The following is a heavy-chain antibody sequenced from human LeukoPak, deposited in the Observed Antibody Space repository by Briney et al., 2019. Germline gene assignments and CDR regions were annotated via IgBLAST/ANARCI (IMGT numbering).Heavy chain of an antibody. D-gene: IGHD3-10*01. CDR2: INHSGST. CDR1: GGSFSGYY. V-gene: IGHV4-34*01. CDR3: AKAVLLWFGELSPFDY. J-gene: IGHJ4*02. Sequence: PSETLSLTCAVYGGSFSGYYWSWIRQPPGKGLEWIGEINHSGSTYYNPSLKSRVTISVDTSKNQFSLKLSSVTAADTAVYYCAKAVLLWFGELSPFDYWGQGTLVTVSS.